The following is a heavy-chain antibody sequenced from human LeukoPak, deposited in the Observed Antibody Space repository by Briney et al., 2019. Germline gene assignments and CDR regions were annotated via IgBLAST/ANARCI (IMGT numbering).Heavy chain of an antibody. CDR2: ISGSGGST. J-gene: IGHJ4*02. CDR1: GFTFSSYG. D-gene: IGHD3-22*01. Sequence: GGSLRLSCAASGFTFSSYGMSWVRQAPGKGLEWVSAISGSGGSTYYADSVKGRFTISRDNSKNTLYLQMNSLRAEDTAVYYCAKWASEVYDSSGYYHYWGQGTLVTVSS. V-gene: IGHV3-23*01. CDR3: AKWASEVYDSSGYYHY.